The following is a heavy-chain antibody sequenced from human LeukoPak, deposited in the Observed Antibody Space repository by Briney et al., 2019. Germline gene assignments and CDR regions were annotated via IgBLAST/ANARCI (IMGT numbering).Heavy chain of an antibody. CDR1: GGSISSSSYY. V-gene: IGHV4-39*01. J-gene: IGHJ4*02. CDR2: IYYSGST. Sequence: VKPSETLSLTCTVSGGSISSSSYYWGWIRQPPGKGLEWIGSIYYSGSTYYNPSLKSRVTISVDTSKNQFSLKLSSVTAADTAVYYCARGGHSYGDYVLPYYFDYWGQGTLVTVSS. CDR3: ARGGHSYGDYVLPYYFDY. D-gene: IGHD4-17*01.